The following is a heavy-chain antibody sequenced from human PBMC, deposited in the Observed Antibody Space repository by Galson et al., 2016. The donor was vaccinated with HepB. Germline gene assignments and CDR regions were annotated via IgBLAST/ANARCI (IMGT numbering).Heavy chain of an antibody. CDR1: GFIFSDYA. CDR3: ARDPLTTVTLGMWDY. Sequence: SLRLSCAASGFIFSDYAMSWVRQAPGKGLEWVSVISGRDRITYYADSVKGRFTISRDNSKDTLYLQMSSLRAEDTAIYYCARDPLTTVTLGMWDYWGLGALVTVSS. J-gene: IGHJ4*02. V-gene: IGHV3-23*01. CDR2: ISGRDRIT. D-gene: IGHD4-11*01.